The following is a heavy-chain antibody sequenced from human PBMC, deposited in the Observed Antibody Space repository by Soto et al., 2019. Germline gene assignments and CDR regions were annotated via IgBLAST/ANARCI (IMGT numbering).Heavy chain of an antibody. CDR3: ARVLDYYDSSGNRLNWFDP. CDR1: GGSFSGYY. CDR2: TNHSGST. Sequence: SETLSLTCAVYGGSFSGYYWSWIRQPPGKGLEWIGETNHSGSTNYNPSLKSRVTISVDTSKNQFSLKLSSVTAADTAVYYCARVLDYYDSSGNRLNWFDPWGQGTLVTSPQ. D-gene: IGHD3-22*01. J-gene: IGHJ5*02. V-gene: IGHV4-34*01.